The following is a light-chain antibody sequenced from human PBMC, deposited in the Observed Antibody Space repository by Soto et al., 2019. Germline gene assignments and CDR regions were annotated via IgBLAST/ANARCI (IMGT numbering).Light chain of an antibody. Sequence: EIVMTQSPATLSVSPGERATLSCRASQSVNSNLAWYQQKPGQAPRLLIQGASTTATGIPARFSGSGSGTEFTLTISSLQSEDFAVYYCQQYNNWPETFGQGTKVEIK. CDR3: QQYNNWPET. J-gene: IGKJ1*01. V-gene: IGKV3-15*01. CDR1: QSVNSN. CDR2: GAS.